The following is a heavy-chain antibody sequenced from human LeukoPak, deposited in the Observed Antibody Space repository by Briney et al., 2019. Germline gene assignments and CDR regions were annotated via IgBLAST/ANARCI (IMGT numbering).Heavy chain of an antibody. Sequence: GGSLRLSCAASGFTFDDYAMHWVRQAPGKGLEWVSGISWNSGTKGYADSVKGRFTISRDNAKNSLYLRMNSLRGEDAALYYCAVLHYYAMDVWGQGTTVTVSS. D-gene: IGHD2-8*01. J-gene: IGHJ6*02. V-gene: IGHV3-9*01. CDR2: ISWNSGTK. CDR1: GFTFDDYA. CDR3: AVLHYYAMDV.